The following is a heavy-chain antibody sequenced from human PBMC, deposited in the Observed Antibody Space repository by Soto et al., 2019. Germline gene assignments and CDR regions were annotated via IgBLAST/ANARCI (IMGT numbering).Heavy chain of an antibody. J-gene: IGHJ6*02. V-gene: IGHV3-30-3*01. CDR3: ARDSVSSWSPGMDV. D-gene: IGHD6-13*01. Sequence: PGGSLRLSCAASGFTFSSYAMHWVRQAPGKGLEWVAVISYDGSNKYYADSVKGRFTISRDNSKNTLYLQMDSLRAEDTAVYYCARDSVSSWSPGMDVWGQGTTVTVSS. CDR1: GFTFSSYA. CDR2: ISYDGSNK.